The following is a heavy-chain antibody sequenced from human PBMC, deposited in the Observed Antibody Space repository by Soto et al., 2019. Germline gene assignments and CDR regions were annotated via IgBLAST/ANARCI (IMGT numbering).Heavy chain of an antibody. V-gene: IGHV4-39*01. CDR2: LYYTGTT. CDR3: GASCNRTYCYDWFDP. CDR1: GGSIGSSSYY. D-gene: IGHD2-2*01. J-gene: IGHJ5*02. Sequence: QMQLQESGPGLVMASETLTLTCSVSGGSIGSSSYYFGWIRQPPGKGLEWIGSLYYTGTTYHNSSLKSRVTISADKSQNQSSLRLSSVTAADTAVYYCGASCNRTYCYDWFDPWGQGTLVTVSS.